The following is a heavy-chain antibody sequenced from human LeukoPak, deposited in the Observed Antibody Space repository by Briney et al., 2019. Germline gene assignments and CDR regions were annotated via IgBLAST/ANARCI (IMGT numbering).Heavy chain of an antibody. J-gene: IGHJ4*02. CDR2: IKSKTYGGTT. V-gene: IGHV3-15*01. Sequence: GGSLRLSCAGSGFTFSDAWMGWVRQAPGKGLEWVGRIKSKTYGGTTEDAAPVKGRFTISREDSKNTLFLQLNSLQTEDTGVYYCITEHYYDGSRKGYWGQGTLVTVSS. D-gene: IGHD3-16*01. CDR1: GFTFSDAW. CDR3: ITEHYYDGSRKGY.